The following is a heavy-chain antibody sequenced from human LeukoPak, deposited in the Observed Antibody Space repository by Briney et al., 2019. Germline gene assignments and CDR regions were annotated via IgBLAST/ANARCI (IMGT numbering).Heavy chain of an antibody. CDR3: ARDCSSTSCWGMDV. V-gene: IGHV4-30-4*02. D-gene: IGHD2-2*01. CDR2: IYYSGST. J-gene: IGHJ6*02. Sequence: SETLSLTCTVSGGSISSGDYYWSWIRQPPGKGLEWIGYIYYSGSTYYNPSLKSRVTISVDTSKNQFSLKLSSVTAADTAVYYCARDCSSTSCWGMDVWGQGTTVTVSS. CDR1: GGSISSGDYY.